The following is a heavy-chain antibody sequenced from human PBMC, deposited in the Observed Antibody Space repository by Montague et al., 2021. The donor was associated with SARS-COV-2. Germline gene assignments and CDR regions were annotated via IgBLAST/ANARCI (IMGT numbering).Heavy chain of an antibody. D-gene: IGHD3-10*01. V-gene: IGHV3-48*02. CDR2: ISISGSTI. CDR3: ARDLPVRGVINFWYGMDV. CDR1: GFTFNTYS. J-gene: IGHJ6*02. Sequence: SLRLSCAASGFTFNTYSTNWVRQAPGKGLEWVSYISISGSTIYYADSVKGRFTISRDNAKKSLYLQLNSLRDEDTAVYYCARDLPVRGVINFWYGMDVWGQGTAVTVSS.